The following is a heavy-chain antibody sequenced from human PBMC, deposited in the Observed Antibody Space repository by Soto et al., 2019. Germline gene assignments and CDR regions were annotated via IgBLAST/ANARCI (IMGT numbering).Heavy chain of an antibody. CDR2: IYWDDDK. Sequence: QITLNESGPTQVKPRQTLTLTCTFSGFLLTTSGVGVGWIRQSPGKAPEWLALIYWDDDKRYSPSLKSRLTITKDTSKNQVVLTIADLDPADTATYYCAHRVLRTVFGLVTTTAIYFDFWGQGTPVAVSS. J-gene: IGHJ4*02. CDR3: AHRVLRTVFGLVTTTAIYFDF. CDR1: GFLLTTSGVG. V-gene: IGHV2-5*02. D-gene: IGHD3-3*01.